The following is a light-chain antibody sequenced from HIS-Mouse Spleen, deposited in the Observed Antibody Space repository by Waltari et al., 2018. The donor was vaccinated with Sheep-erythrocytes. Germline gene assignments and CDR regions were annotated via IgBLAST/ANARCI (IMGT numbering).Light chain of an antibody. Sequence: QSALTQPPSASGSPGQSVTIPCTGPSSHVGGYNSVSWYQQHPGKAPKLMIYEVSKRPSGVPDRFSGSKSGNTASLTVSGLQAEDEADYYCSSYAGSNNYVFGTGTKVTVL. CDR3: SSYAGSNNYV. J-gene: IGLJ1*01. CDR1: SSHVGGYNS. CDR2: EVS. V-gene: IGLV2-8*01.